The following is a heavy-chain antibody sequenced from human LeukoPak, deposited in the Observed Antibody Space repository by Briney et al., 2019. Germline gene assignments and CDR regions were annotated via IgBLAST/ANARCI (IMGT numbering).Heavy chain of an antibody. D-gene: IGHD6-13*01. CDR2: ISTSGST. J-gene: IGHJ4*02. Sequence: SQTLSLTCTVSGGSISGDNYYWSWIRQPAGKGLEWIGRISTSGSTSYNPSLKSRVTISVDMSKNQFSLKVSSVTAADTAVYYCARGGFPGYSTSWFYWGQGTLVTVSS. CDR1: GGSISGDNYY. V-gene: IGHV4-61*02. CDR3: ARGGFPGYSTSWFY.